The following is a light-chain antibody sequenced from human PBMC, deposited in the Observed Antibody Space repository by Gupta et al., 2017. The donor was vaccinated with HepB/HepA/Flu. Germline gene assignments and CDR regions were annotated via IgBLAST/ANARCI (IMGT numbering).Light chain of an antibody. CDR1: QSFTIGY. Sequence: EIVLTQSPGTLSLSPGERATLCCRVIQSFTIGYLAWYQQKHGQAPRILISGASRRATDIPDRFSGSGSWTEFTITISRLEHAEFAVYYCQHYDFAIPYSFGGGTKVEMK. CDR3: QHYDFAIPYS. J-gene: IGKJ4*01. CDR2: GAS. V-gene: IGKV3-20*01.